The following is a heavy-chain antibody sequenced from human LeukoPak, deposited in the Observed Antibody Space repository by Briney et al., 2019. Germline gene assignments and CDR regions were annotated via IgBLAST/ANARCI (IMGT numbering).Heavy chain of an antibody. D-gene: IGHD1-26*01. CDR1: GFTFSSYG. Sequence: GGSLRLSCAASGFTFSSYGMHWVRQAPGKGLEWVAVIWYDGSNKYYADSVKGRFTISRDNSKNTLYLQMNSLRAGDTAVYYCARSSGGDDAFDIWGQGTMVTVSS. CDR2: IWYDGSNK. V-gene: IGHV3-33*01. CDR3: ARSSGGDDAFDI. J-gene: IGHJ3*02.